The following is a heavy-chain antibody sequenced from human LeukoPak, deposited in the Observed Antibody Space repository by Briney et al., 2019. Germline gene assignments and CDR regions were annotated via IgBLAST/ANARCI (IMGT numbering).Heavy chain of an antibody. J-gene: IGHJ5*02. CDR1: GYTFTSYD. CDR3: ARGPDIVVVVAAGYNWFDP. CDR2: MNPNSGNT. Sequence: ASVKVSCKASGYTFTSYDINWVRQATGQGLEWMGWMNPNSGNTGYAQKFQGRVTMTRNTSISTAYMELSSLRSEDTVVYYCARGPDIVVVVAAGYNWFDPWGQGTLVTVSS. V-gene: IGHV1-8*01. D-gene: IGHD2-15*01.